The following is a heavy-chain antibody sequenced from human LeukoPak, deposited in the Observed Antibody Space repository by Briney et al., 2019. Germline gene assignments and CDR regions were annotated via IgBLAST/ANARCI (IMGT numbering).Heavy chain of an antibody. CDR2: IRYDGSNK. J-gene: IGHJ3*02. Sequence: GGSLRLSCAASGFTFSSYWMSWVRQAPGKGLERVAFIRYDGSNKYYADSVKGRFTISRDNSKNTLYLQMNSLRAEDTTVYYCAKEMSSTMRDFDIWGQGTMVTVSS. CDR1: GFTFSSYW. CDR3: AKEMSSTMRDFDI. V-gene: IGHV3-30*02. D-gene: IGHD1-14*01.